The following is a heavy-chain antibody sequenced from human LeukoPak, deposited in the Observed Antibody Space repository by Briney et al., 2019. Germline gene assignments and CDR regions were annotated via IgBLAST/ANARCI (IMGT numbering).Heavy chain of an antibody. CDR3: ARRGSSSYYFDY. J-gene: IGHJ4*02. Sequence: GRSLRLSCAASGFTFSSYAMHWVRQAPGKGLEWVAVISYDGSNKYYADSVKGRFTISRDNSKNTLYLQMNSLRAEDTAVYYCARRGSSSYYFDYWGQGTLVTVSS. D-gene: IGHD6-13*01. CDR2: ISYDGSNK. CDR1: GFTFSSYA. V-gene: IGHV3-30*01.